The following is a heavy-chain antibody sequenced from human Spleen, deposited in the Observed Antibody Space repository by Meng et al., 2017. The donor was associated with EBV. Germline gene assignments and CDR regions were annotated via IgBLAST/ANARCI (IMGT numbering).Heavy chain of an antibody. V-gene: IGHV3-21*01. J-gene: IGHJ4*02. D-gene: IGHD2-15*01. CDR3: ARDGQGLLRGIDY. CDR1: GFTFSTYS. CDR2: ISFSSNYI. Sequence: EVQLVESGXXXXXPXXAXXLSCAASGFTFSTYSMNWVRQAPGKGLEWVSFISFSSNYIYYADSVKGRFTISRDNAKNSLSLQMNSLRAEDTAVYYCARDGQGLLRGIDYWGQGTLVTVSS.